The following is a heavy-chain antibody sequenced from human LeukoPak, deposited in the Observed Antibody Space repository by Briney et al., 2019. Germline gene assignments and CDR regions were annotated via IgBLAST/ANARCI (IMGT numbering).Heavy chain of an antibody. J-gene: IGHJ4*02. V-gene: IGHV3-23*01. CDR2: VSGSAGST. D-gene: IGHD1-26*01. CDR1: GFTFNSYA. Sequence: GGSLRLSCAASGFTFNSYAMTWVRQAPGKGLEWVSAVSGSAGSTFYADSVKGRFTISRDNSKNTLYLQMNSLRAEDTAVYYCARDIVVGATNFDYWGQGTLVTVSS. CDR3: ARDIVVGATNFDY.